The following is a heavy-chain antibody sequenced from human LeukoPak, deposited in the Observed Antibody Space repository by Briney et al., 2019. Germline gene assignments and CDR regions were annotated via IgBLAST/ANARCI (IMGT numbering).Heavy chain of an antibody. CDR1: GYSISSGYY. CDR3: ARGVSIAVAANPFDY. D-gene: IGHD6-19*01. CDR2: IYHSGST. V-gene: IGHV4-38-2*02. Sequence: PSETLSLTCTVSGYSISSGYYWGWIRQPPGKGLEWIGSIYHSGSTYYNPSLKSRVTISVDTSKNQFSLKLSSVTAADTAVYYCARGVSIAVAANPFDYWGQGTLVTVSS. J-gene: IGHJ4*02.